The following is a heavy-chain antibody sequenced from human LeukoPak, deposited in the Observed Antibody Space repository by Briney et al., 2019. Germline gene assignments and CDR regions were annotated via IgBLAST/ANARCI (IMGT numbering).Heavy chain of an antibody. Sequence: SETLSLTCTVSGYSISSGYYWGWIRQPPGKGLEWIGSIYHSGGTYYNPSLKSRVTISVDTAKNQFSLKLSSVTAADTAVYYCARDAVVYFDYWGQGTLVTVSS. D-gene: IGHD2-21*01. CDR1: GYSISSGYY. CDR3: ARDAVVYFDY. J-gene: IGHJ4*02. CDR2: IYHSGGT. V-gene: IGHV4-38-2*02.